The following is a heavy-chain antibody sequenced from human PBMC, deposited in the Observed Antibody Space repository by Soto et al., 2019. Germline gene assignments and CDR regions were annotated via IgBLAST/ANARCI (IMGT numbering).Heavy chain of an antibody. V-gene: IGHV4-4*07. Sequence: QVQLQESGPGLVKPSETLSLTCTVSGGSISSYYWSWIRQPAGKGLEWIGRIYTSGSTNYNHSLKSRVTMSVDTSKNQFSLKLSSVTAADTAVYYCARDNSNYYYYCYGMDVWGQGTTVTVSS. D-gene: IGHD4-4*01. CDR2: IYTSGST. CDR3: ARDNSNYYYYCYGMDV. CDR1: GGSISSYY. J-gene: IGHJ6*02.